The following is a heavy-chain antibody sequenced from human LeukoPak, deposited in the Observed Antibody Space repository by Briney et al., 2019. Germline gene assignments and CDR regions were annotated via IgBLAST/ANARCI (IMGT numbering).Heavy chain of an antibody. J-gene: IGHJ4*02. D-gene: IGHD6-13*01. CDR2: IYPGDSDT. Sequence: GESLKISCKGSGYSFTSYWIGWVRQMPGKGLEWMGIIYPGDSDTTYSPSLQAQVTISAAKSISTAYLQWSSLKASDTAMYYCARVPYSSSWFPPFDYWGQGTLVTVSS. CDR1: GYSFTSYW. V-gene: IGHV5-51*01. CDR3: ARVPYSSSWFPPFDY.